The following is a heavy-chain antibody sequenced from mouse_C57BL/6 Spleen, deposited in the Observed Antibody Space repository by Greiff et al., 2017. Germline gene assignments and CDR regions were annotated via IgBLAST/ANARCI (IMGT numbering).Heavy chain of an antibody. D-gene: IGHD1-1*01. Sequence: EVQLQQSGPELVQPGASVKISCKASGYSFTGYYMHWVKQSHGNILDWIGYIYPYNGVSSYNQKFKDKGTLTVDKSSSTAYMELRSLTSEDSAVYYCARPTVVEGYFDVWGTGTTVTVSS. CDR1: GYSFTGYY. CDR2: IYPYNGVS. V-gene: IGHV1-31*01. CDR3: ARPTVVEGYFDV. J-gene: IGHJ1*03.